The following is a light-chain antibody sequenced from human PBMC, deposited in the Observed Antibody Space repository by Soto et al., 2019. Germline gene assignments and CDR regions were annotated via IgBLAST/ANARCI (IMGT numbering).Light chain of an antibody. V-gene: IGKV1-5*03. J-gene: IGKJ1*01. CDR3: QQYNSYWT. CDR1: QSMSRW. Sequence: DIQMTQSPSTLSASVGDRVTITCRASQSMSRWLAWYQQKPGKAPKLLIYKASSLESGDPSRFSGSGSGTEFTLTISSLQPDDFATYYCQQYNSYWTFGQGTKVEIK. CDR2: KAS.